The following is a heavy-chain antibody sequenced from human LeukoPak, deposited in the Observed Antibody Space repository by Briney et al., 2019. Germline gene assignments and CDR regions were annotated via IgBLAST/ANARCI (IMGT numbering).Heavy chain of an antibody. V-gene: IGHV3-30-3*01. J-gene: IGHJ3*02. CDR2: ISYDGSNK. CDR1: GFTFSSYA. D-gene: IGHD1-26*01. CDR3: AKEPGGELLREDGAFDI. Sequence: GGSLRLSCAASGFTFSSYAMHWVRQAPGKGLEWVAVISYDGSNKYYADSVKGRFTISRDNSKNTLYLQMNSLRAEDTAVYYCAKEPGGELLREDGAFDIWGQGTMVTVSS.